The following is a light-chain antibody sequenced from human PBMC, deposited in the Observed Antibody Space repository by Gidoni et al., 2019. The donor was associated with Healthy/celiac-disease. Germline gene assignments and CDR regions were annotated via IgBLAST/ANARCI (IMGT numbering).Light chain of an antibody. CDR1: QGISSA. Sequence: AIQLTQSPSSLSASVGGRVTITCRASQGISSALAWYQQKPGKAPKLLIYDASSLESGVPSRFSGSGSGKDFTLTISSLQPEDFATYYCQQFNSYPRTFGQGTKVEIK. V-gene: IGKV1-13*02. CDR2: DAS. J-gene: IGKJ1*01. CDR3: QQFNSYPRT.